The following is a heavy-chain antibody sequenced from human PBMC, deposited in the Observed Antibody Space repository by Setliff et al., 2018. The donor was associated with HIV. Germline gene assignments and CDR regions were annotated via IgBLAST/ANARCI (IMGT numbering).Heavy chain of an antibody. CDR3: ARAAYSGTYLWEPATDL. CDR1: GGSISSYY. Sequence: SETLSLTCTVSGGSISSYYWSWIRQPPGKGLEWIGYIYTSGKTHYSPSLKSRITISADTSKNQLSLNLSSVTAADTAVYYCARAAYSGTYLWEPATDLWGRGTLVTVSS. D-gene: IGHD1-26*01. J-gene: IGHJ2*01. V-gene: IGHV4-4*08. CDR2: IYTSGKT.